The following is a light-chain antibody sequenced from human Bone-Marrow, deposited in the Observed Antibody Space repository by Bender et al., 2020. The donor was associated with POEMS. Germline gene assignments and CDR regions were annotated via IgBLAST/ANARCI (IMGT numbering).Light chain of an antibody. V-gene: IGLV1-44*01. CDR3: QAWDTTSGHVV. CDR1: SSNIGAHA. CDR2: SSH. Sequence: QSVVTQPPSASGTPGQRVTISCSGGSSNIGAHAVNWYQHLPGTAPKLLIYSSHRRPSGIPERFSGSNSGNTATLIISETQAVDEADYYCQAWDTTSGHVVFAGGTKLTVL. J-gene: IGLJ3*02.